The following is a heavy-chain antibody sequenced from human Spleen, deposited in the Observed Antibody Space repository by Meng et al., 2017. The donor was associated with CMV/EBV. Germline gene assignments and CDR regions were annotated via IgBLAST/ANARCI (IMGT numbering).Heavy chain of an antibody. D-gene: IGHD6-19*01. CDR2: INHSGST. J-gene: IGHJ5*02. V-gene: IGHV4-34*01. CDR3: ARGVGVAGGDNWFDP. CDR1: GGPFSGYH. Sequence: QGELTLWGAGLVKPSETLSLTCAVYGGPFSGYHWSWIRQPPGKGLEWIGEINHSGSTNYNPSLKSRVTISVDTSKNQFSLKLSSVTAADTAVYYCARGVGVAGGDNWFDPWGQGTLVTVSS.